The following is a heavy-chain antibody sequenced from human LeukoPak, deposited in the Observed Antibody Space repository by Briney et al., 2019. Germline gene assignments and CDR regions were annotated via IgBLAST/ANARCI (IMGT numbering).Heavy chain of an antibody. J-gene: IGHJ6*02. V-gene: IGHV3-30-3*01. CDR3: ARGRPYSSSWYAYYYYGMDV. CDR1: GFTFSSYA. D-gene: IGHD6-13*01. Sequence: GGSLSLSCAASGFTFSSYAMHWVRQAPGKGLEWVAVISYDGSNKYYADSVKGRFTISRDNSKNTLYLQMNSLRAEDTAVYYCARGRPYSSSWYAYYYYGMDVWGQGTTVTVSS. CDR2: ISYDGSNK.